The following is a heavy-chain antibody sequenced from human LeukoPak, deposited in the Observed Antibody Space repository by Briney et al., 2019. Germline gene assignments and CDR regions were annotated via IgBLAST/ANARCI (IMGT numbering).Heavy chain of an antibody. V-gene: IGHV1-2*02. CDR3: ARENRYCSSTSCYERIGAFDI. J-gene: IGHJ3*02. CDR1: GYTYTGYY. D-gene: IGHD2-2*01. Sequence: ASVKVSCKASGYTYTGYYMHWVRQAPGQELEWMGWINPNSGGTNYAQKFQGRVTMTRDTSISTAYMELSRLRSDDTAVYYCARENRYCSSTSCYERIGAFDIWGQGTMVTVSS. CDR2: INPNSGGT.